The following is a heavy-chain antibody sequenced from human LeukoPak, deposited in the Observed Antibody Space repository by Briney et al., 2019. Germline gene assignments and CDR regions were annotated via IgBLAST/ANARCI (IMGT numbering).Heavy chain of an antibody. Sequence: ASVKISCKASGYTFTSHYMHWVRQAPGQGLEWMGVIHPSGSSTNYAQKFQGRVTMTKDTSTSTVYIELNSLRSEDTAVYYCARMDMDIAMVTNYLDHWGQGTLVTVSS. CDR3: ARMDMDIAMVTNYLDH. V-gene: IGHV1-46*01. D-gene: IGHD5-18*01. CDR1: GYTFTSHY. CDR2: IHPSGSST. J-gene: IGHJ4*02.